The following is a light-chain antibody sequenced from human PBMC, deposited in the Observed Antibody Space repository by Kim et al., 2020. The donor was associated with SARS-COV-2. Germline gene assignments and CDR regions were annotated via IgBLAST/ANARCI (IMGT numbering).Light chain of an antibody. J-gene: IGKJ4*01. CDR2: GAS. CDR1: QSVSNSY. Sequence: EIVLTQSPGTLSLSPRERATLSCRASQSVSNSYLAWYQQKPGQAPRLLIYGASSRATGIPDRFSGSGSGTDFTFSISRLEPEDFAVYYCQQYGSSPLTFGGGTKVEIK. CDR3: QQYGSSPLT. V-gene: IGKV3-20*01.